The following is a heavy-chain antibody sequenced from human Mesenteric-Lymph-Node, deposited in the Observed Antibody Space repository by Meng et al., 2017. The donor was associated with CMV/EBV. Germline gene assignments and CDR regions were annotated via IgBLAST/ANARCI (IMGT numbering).Heavy chain of an antibody. CDR1: GFTVSTNY. CDR3: AREDVSITIFGGHYYGMDV. D-gene: IGHD3-3*01. V-gene: IGHV3-66*02. J-gene: IGHJ6*02. CDR2: FYSGGST. Sequence: GGSLRLSCVVSGFTVSTNYMSWVRQAPGKGLEWVLVFYSGGSTYYADSVKGRFTISRDNSKNTLYLQMNSLRAEDTAVYYCAREDVSITIFGGHYYGMDVWGQGTTVTVSS.